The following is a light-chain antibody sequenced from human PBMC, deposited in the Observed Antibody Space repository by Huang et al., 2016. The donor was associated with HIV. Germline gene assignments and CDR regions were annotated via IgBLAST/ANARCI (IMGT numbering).Light chain of an antibody. Sequence: DIQMTQSPSSLSASVGDGVTITCRASQDISNSVAWYQQKPGKAPKLLIYAASTLQSGGPSRFGGSGSGTDFTLTISSLQPEDVATYYCQKYNSAPLTFGGGTKVEIK. CDR1: QDISNS. V-gene: IGKV1-27*01. J-gene: IGKJ4*01. CDR3: QKYNSAPLT. CDR2: AAS.